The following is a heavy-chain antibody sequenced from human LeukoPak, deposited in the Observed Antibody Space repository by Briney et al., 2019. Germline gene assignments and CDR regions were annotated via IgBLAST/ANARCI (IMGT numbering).Heavy chain of an antibody. CDR2: IWYDGSNS. V-gene: IGHV3-33*01. J-gene: IGHJ6*02. CDR3: ARTNSRSSNYYYGMDV. CDR1: GFTFSSYG. D-gene: IGHD6-6*01. Sequence: GRSLRLSCAASGFTFSSYGMHWVRQAPGKGLEWLAVIWYDGSNSYYADSVKGRFTISRDNSKNTLYLQMNSLRAEDTAVYYCARTNSRSSNYYYGMDVWGQGTTVTVSS.